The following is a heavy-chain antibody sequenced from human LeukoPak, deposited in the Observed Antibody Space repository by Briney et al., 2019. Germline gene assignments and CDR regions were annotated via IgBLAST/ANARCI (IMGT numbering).Heavy chain of an antibody. V-gene: IGHV3-30-3*01. Sequence: PGGSLRLSCAASGSTFSSYAMHWVRQAPGKGLEWVAVISYDGSNKYYADSVKGRFTISRDNSKNTLYLQMNSLRAEDTAVYYCATETFGVVIKYYFDYWGQGTLVTVSS. CDR3: ATETFGVVIKYYFDY. J-gene: IGHJ4*02. CDR2: ISYDGSNK. D-gene: IGHD3-3*01. CDR1: GSTFSSYA.